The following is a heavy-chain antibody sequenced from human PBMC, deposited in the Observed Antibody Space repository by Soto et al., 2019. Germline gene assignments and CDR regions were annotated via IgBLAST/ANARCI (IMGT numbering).Heavy chain of an antibody. CDR3: ASIVVVPAAIKGGWFDP. CDR1: GGSISSYY. J-gene: IGHJ5*02. V-gene: IGHV4-59*01. D-gene: IGHD2-2*01. Sequence: SETLSLTCTVSGGSISSYYWSWIRQPPGKGLEWIGYIYYSGSTNYNPPLKSRVTISVDTSKNQFSLKLSSVTAADTAVYYCASIVVVPAAIKGGWFDPWGQGTLVTVSS. CDR2: IYYSGST.